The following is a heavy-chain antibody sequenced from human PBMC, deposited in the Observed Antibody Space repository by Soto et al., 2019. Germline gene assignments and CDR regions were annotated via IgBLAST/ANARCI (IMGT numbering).Heavy chain of an antibody. J-gene: IGHJ6*03. CDR2: IYYSGST. CDR3: AGERITGTPYYYDYMDV. Sequence: QVQLQESGPGLVKPSETLSLTCTVSGGSISSYYWSWIRQPPGKGLEWIGYIYYSGSTNYTPSLTSRVSVSVDSSKNQFSLKLSSVTAADTAVYDCAGERITGTPYYYDYMDVWGKGTTVTVSS. D-gene: IGHD1-7*01. V-gene: IGHV4-59*01. CDR1: GGSISSYY.